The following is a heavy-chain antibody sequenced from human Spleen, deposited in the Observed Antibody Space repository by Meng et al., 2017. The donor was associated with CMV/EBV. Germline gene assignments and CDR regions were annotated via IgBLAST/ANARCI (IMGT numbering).Heavy chain of an antibody. CDR3: AKGRGDIVGTQDF. CDR2: ISGSGASA. J-gene: IGHJ4*02. CDR1: GFSFSDSA. Sequence: GESLKISCAASGFSFSDSAMNWVRQAPGMGLEWVSGISGSGASAYYAKSVRGRFTISRDNSKKTLYVQMKSLRAEDTAIYYCAKGRGDIVGTQDFWGQGTRVTVSS. V-gene: IGHV3-23*01. D-gene: IGHD5-12*01.